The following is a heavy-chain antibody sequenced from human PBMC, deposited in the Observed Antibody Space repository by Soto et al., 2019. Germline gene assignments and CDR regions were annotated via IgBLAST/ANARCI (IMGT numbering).Heavy chain of an antibody. D-gene: IGHD5-18*01. CDR1: GFSLSTTGVG. CDR3: ARILLDNGFRRERADYFAP. J-gene: IGHJ5*02. Sequence: QITLKESGPTLVRPTQTLTLTCTFSGFSLSTTGVGVGWIRQPPGKALEWLALIYWDDDKRYSPSLTSRLTITQDTSQNEVILTRTTLDPVDTSTDYCARILLDNGFRRERADYFAPWGQGTLVTVSS. V-gene: IGHV2-5*02. CDR2: IYWDDDK.